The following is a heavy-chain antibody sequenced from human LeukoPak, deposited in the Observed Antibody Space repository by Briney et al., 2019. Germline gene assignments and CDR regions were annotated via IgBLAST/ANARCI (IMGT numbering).Heavy chain of an antibody. CDR3: ARGRRRNPICSTSCLVNDY. D-gene: IGHD2-2*01. J-gene: IGHJ4*02. V-gene: IGHV1-18*01. Sequence: GASVKVSCKASGYTFTSYGISWVRQAPGQGLEWMGWINAGNGNTKYSQKFQARVTITRDTSASTAYMELSSLRSEDTAVYYCARGRRRNPICSTSCLVNDYWGQGTLVTVSS. CDR2: INAGNGNT. CDR1: GYTFTSYG.